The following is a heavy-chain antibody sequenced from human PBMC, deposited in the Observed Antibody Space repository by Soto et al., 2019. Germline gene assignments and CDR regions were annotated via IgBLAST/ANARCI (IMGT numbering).Heavy chain of an antibody. CDR1: GFTFSSYA. J-gene: IGHJ4*02. CDR2: ISGSGGST. V-gene: IGHV3-23*01. Sequence: EVQLLESGGGLVQPGGSLRLSCAASGFTFSSYAMSWVRQAPGKGLEWVSAISGSGGSTYYADSVKGRFTISRDNSKNTLYLQMNSLRAEDTAVYYCAKDRLGKYYYDSSGYYSPEYYFDYWGQGTLVTVSS. D-gene: IGHD3-22*01. CDR3: AKDRLGKYYYDSSGYYSPEYYFDY.